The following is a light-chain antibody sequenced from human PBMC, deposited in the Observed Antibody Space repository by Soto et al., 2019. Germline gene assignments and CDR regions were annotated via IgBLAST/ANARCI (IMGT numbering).Light chain of an antibody. Sequence: DIQMTQSPSTLSASVGDRVTITCRASQSISSWLAWYQQKPGKAPKLLIYDASSMESGVPSRISDRGSGTEFTLTISSLQPDDFATYYCQQYNSYSARTFGGGTKVDIK. CDR2: DAS. V-gene: IGKV1-5*01. CDR1: QSISSW. CDR3: QQYNSYSART. J-gene: IGKJ4*01.